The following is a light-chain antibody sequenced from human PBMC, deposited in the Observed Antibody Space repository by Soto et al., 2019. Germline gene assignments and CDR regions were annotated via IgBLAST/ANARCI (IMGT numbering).Light chain of an antibody. V-gene: IGKV1-39*01. J-gene: IGKJ1*01. Sequence: DIQMTQSPSTLPASVGDRVTITCRASQSVTSWLAWYQQKPGKAPNLLIYDASSLQSGVPSRFSGSGSGTDFTLTITSLQPEDFATYYCQQSYNTPRTFGQGTKV. CDR2: DAS. CDR1: QSVTSW. CDR3: QQSYNTPRT.